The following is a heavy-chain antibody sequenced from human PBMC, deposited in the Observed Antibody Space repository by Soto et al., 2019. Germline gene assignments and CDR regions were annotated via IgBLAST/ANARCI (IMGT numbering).Heavy chain of an antibody. CDR1: GDSVSSTSSI. Sequence: SQTLSLTCDISGDSVSSTSSIWNWIRQSPSRGLEWLGRTYYRSKWHTDYAVSVRGRITINPDTPKNQVFLQLSSVTPDDTAVYFCARDLHGTYYYDSWGQGTLVTVS. J-gene: IGHJ4*02. V-gene: IGHV6-1*01. CDR2: TYYRSKWHT. D-gene: IGHD1-1*01. CDR3: ARDLHGTYYYDS.